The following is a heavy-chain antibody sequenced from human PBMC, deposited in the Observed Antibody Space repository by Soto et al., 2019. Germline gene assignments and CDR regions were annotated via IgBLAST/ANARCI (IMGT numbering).Heavy chain of an antibody. CDR1: GFTFSSYA. D-gene: IGHD3-22*01. CDR3: AREKGDSSGYYPTYGMDV. Sequence: PGGSLRLSCAASGFTFSSYAMHWVRPAPGKGLEWVAVISYDGSNKYYADSVKGRFTISRDNSKNTLYLQMNSLRAEDTAVYYCAREKGDSSGYYPTYGMDVWGQGTTVTVSS. CDR2: ISYDGSNK. J-gene: IGHJ6*02. V-gene: IGHV3-30-3*01.